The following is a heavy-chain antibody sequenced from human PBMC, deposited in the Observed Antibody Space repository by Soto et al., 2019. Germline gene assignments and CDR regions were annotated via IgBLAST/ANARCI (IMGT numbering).Heavy chain of an antibody. CDR2: MNPNSGNT. Sequence: QVQLVQSGAEVKKPGASVKVSCKASGYTFTSYDINWVRQATGQGLEWMGWMNPNSGNTGYAQKFQGRVTMTRNTSISTAYMELSSLRSEDTAVYYCARATYYDFWSGYSRRFGMDVWGQGTTVTVSS. CDR1: GYTFTSYD. CDR3: ARATYYDFWSGYSRRFGMDV. D-gene: IGHD3-3*01. J-gene: IGHJ6*02. V-gene: IGHV1-8*01.